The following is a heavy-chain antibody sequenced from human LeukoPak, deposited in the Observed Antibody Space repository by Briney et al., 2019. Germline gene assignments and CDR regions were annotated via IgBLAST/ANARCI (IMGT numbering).Heavy chain of an antibody. CDR1: GYTFTGYY. CDR2: INPNSGGT. J-gene: IGHJ2*01. V-gene: IGHV1-2*02. Sequence: ASVKVSCKASGYTFTGYYMHWVRQAPGQGLQWMGWINPNSGGTNYAQKFQGRVIMTRDTSTSTAYMELSRLISGDTAVYYCARHCSSTSCYDLWGRGTLITVSS. D-gene: IGHD2-2*01. CDR3: ARHCSSTSCYDL.